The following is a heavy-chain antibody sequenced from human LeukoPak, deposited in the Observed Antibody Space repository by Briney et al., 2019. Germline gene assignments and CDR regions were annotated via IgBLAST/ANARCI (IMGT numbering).Heavy chain of an antibody. CDR3: ARDNGRYYYGSGSYVPFDP. Sequence: ASVKVSCKASGYTFTGYYMHWVRQAPGQGLEWMGWINSNSGGTNYAQKFQGRVTMTRDTSISTAYMELSRLRSDDTAVYYCARDNGRYYYGSGSYVPFDPWGQGTLVTVSS. D-gene: IGHD3-10*01. V-gene: IGHV1-2*02. CDR1: GYTFTGYY. J-gene: IGHJ5*02. CDR2: INSNSGGT.